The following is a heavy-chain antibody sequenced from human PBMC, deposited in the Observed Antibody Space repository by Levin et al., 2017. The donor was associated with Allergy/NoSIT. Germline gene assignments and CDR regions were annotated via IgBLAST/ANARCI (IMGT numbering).Heavy chain of an antibody. J-gene: IGHJ2*01. Sequence: PSETLSLTCAVYGGSFSGYYWSWIRQPPGKGLEWIGEINHSGSTNYNPSLKSRVTISVDTSKNQFSLKLSSVTAADTAVYYCAREKYSYGYSTSLSRYFDLWGRGTLVTVSS. CDR1: GGSFSGYY. CDR3: AREKYSYGYSTSLSRYFDL. D-gene: IGHD5-18*01. CDR2: INHSGST. V-gene: IGHV4-34*01.